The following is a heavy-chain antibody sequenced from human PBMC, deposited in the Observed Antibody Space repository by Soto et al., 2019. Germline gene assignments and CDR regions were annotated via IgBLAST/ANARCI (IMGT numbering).Heavy chain of an antibody. D-gene: IGHD4-17*01. CDR1: GYTFTSYA. V-gene: IGHV1-3*01. J-gene: IGHJ5*02. CDR3: AARHEYGDNWFDP. CDR2: INAGNGNT. Sequence: ASVKVSCKASGYTFTSYAMHWVRQAPGQRLEWMGWINAGNGNTKYSQKFQGRVTITRDTSASTAYMELSSLRSEDTAVYYCAARHEYGDNWFDPWGQGTLVTVSS.